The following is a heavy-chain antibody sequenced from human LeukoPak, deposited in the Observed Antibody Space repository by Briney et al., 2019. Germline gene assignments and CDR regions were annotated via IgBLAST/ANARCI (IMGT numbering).Heavy chain of an antibody. CDR2: IYYSGST. V-gene: IGHV4-30-4*08. CDR3: SRAGSFWSCLSHFDY. CDR1: GGSISSGDYY. Sequence: PSETLSLTCTVSGGSISSGDYYWGWIRQPPGKGLEWIGYIYYSGSTYYNPSLKSRVTIAVDTSKNQFSLKLSSVTAADTAVYYCSRAGSFWSCLSHFDYWGQGTLVTVSS. J-gene: IGHJ4*02. D-gene: IGHD3-3*01.